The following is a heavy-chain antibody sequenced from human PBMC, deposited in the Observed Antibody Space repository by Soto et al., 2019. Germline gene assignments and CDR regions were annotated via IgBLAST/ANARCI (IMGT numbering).Heavy chain of an antibody. CDR2: ISYDGSNK. V-gene: IGHV3-30*18. CDR3: AKDAGWIRPLYTMDV. D-gene: IGHD5-18*01. J-gene: IGHJ6*02. Sequence: QVQLVESGGGVVQPGRSLRLSCAASGFAFNTYGMHWVRQAPGKGLEWVAFISYDGSNKYYADSVKGRFTISKDNSKNTLYLQMSSLRREDTAVYYCAKDAGWIRPLYTMDVWGQGTTVTVSS. CDR1: GFAFNTYG.